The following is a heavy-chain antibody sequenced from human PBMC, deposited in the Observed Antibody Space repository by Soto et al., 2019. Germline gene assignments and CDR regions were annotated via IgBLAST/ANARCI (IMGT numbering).Heavy chain of an antibody. CDR3: ARGAWFPYLSFY. CDR1: EFTFSTYP. CDR2: ISYDETNK. D-gene: IGHD3-10*01. Sequence: GGSLRLSCAASEFTFSTYPMHWVRQAPGKGLEWVAVISYDETNKYYADSVKGRFTISRDNSKNTLYLQMNNLRADDTAVYYCARGAWFPYLSFYWGQGALVTVSS. V-gene: IGHV3-30-3*01. J-gene: IGHJ4*02.